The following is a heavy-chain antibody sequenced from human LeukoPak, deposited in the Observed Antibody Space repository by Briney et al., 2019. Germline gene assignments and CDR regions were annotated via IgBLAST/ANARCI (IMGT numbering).Heavy chain of an antibody. CDR3: ARDQGPAMAYYFDY. Sequence: GGSLRLSCAASGFTFSSYGMHWVRQAPGKGLEWVAVIWYDGSNKYYADSVKGRFTISRDNSKNTLYLQMNSLRAEDTAVYYCARDQGPAMAYYFDYWGQGTLVTVSS. V-gene: IGHV3-33*01. CDR1: GFTFSSYG. J-gene: IGHJ4*02. D-gene: IGHD5-18*01. CDR2: IWYDGSNK.